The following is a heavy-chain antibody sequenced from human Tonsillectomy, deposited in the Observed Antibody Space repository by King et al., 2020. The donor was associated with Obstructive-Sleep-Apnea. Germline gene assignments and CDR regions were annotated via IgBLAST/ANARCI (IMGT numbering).Heavy chain of an antibody. J-gene: IGHJ6*02. D-gene: IGHD3-10*01. V-gene: IGHV3-30*18. CDR3: AKDRGSGRLVRGDNDYYGMDV. CDR1: GFTFNTFG. CDR2: ISYDGSDK. Sequence: VQLVESGGGVVQPGRFLRLSCAASGFTFNTFGLHWCRQAPVNGLEWVSVISYDGSDKYYAEPVKVRLTISRDNSKNTLSLPLNSLRADDTAVYYCAKDRGSGRLVRGDNDYYGMDVWGRGATVTVSS.